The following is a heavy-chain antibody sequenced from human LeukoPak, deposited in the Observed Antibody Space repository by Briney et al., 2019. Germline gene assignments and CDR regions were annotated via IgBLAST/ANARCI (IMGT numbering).Heavy chain of an antibody. V-gene: IGHV4-34*01. CDR3: ARTDYGDYAEYFQH. Sequence: SESLSLTCAVYGGSFSGYYWSWIRQPPGQGLEWFGEINHSGTTNYNPSLKSRVTISVDTSKNQFSLKLSSVTAADTAVYYCARTDYGDYAEYFQHWGQGTLVTVSS. CDR1: GGSFSGYY. J-gene: IGHJ1*01. CDR2: INHSGTT. D-gene: IGHD4-17*01.